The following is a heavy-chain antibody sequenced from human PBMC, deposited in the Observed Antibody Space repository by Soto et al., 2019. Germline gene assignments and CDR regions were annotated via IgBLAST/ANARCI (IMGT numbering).Heavy chain of an antibody. J-gene: IGHJ4*02. CDR1: GFTFSDYW. Sequence: EVQLVESGGGLVQPGGSLRLSCVASGFTFSDYWMHWVRQVPGKGLVWVSRMNSDGSTTNYADSVKGRFTISRDNAKKTLYLQMNSLRAEDTAVYYCARDLRPVDYWGQGTLVTVSS. CDR3: ARDLRPVDY. CDR2: MNSDGSTT. V-gene: IGHV3-74*01.